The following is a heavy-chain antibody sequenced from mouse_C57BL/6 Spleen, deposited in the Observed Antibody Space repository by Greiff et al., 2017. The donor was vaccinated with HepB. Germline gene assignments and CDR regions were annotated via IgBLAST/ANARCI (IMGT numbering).Heavy chain of an antibody. CDR1: GFTFSDYY. D-gene: IGHD1-1*01. J-gene: IGHJ3*01. Sequence: DVKLVESEGGLVQPGSSMKLSCTASGFTFSDYYMAWVRQVPEKGLEWVANINYDGSSTYYLDSLKSRFIISRDNAKNILYLQMSSLKSEDTATYYCARGGYYGSSPFAYWGQGTLVTVSA. CDR2: INYDGSST. CDR3: ARGGYYGSSPFAY. V-gene: IGHV5-16*01.